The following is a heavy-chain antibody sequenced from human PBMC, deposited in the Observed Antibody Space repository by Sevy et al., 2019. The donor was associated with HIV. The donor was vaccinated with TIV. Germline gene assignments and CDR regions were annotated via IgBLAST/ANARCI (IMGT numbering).Heavy chain of an antibody. CDR2: ISSSSSHI. V-gene: IGHV3-21*01. CDR1: GFTFSSYS. D-gene: IGHD1-1*01. CDR3: ARGSPVRIDWNLPYYGMDV. J-gene: IGHJ6*02. Sequence: GGSLRLSCAASGFTFSSYSMNWVRQAPGKGLEWVSSISSSSSHIYYADSVKGRFTISRDNAKNSLYLQMSGLRAEDTAVYHCARGSPVRIDWNLPYYGMDVWGQGTTVTVSS.